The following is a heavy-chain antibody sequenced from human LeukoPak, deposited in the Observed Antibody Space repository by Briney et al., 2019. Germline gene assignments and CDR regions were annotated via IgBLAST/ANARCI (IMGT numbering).Heavy chain of an antibody. J-gene: IGHJ4*02. CDR3: ARRPYSSSWHHFDY. Sequence: GGSLRLSCAASGFTFSDYYMTWIRQAPGKGLEWVSYISSSGRSLDYADSVKGRFTISRDNAKNSLYLQMNSLRAEDTAVYYCARRPYSSSWHHFDYWGQGTLVTVSS. CDR2: ISSSGRSL. CDR1: GFTFSDYY. D-gene: IGHD6-13*01. V-gene: IGHV3-11*04.